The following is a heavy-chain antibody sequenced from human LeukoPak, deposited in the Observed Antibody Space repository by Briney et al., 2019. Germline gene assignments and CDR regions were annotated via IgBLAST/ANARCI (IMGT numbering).Heavy chain of an antibody. J-gene: IGHJ5*02. D-gene: IGHD4-17*01. Sequence: GASVKVSCKASGYTFTNYYVHWVRQAPGQGLEWMAVINPSGGSTNYAQRVQGRATMTRDTSTSTVYMELSRLRAEDTAVYYCARDSTVTTFRGCVDPWGQGTLVTVSS. CDR2: INPSGGST. CDR1: GYTFTNYY. V-gene: IGHV1-46*01. CDR3: ARDSTVTTFRGCVDP.